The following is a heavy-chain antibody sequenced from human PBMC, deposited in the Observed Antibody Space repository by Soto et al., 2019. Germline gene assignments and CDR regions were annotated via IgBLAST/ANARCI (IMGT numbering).Heavy chain of an antibody. CDR3: ARGLILWFGELSRRGGYYYYMDV. D-gene: IGHD3-10*01. J-gene: IGHJ6*03. V-gene: IGHV4-34*01. CDR2: INDSGNI. CDR1: GGSFSGYQ. Sequence: QVQLQQWGAGLLKPSETLSLTCAVYGGSFSGYQWTWIRQTPGKGLEWIGEINDSGNINYNPSLKSRFTILLDTPKKQISLKLSSVTAADSAMYYCARGLILWFGELSRRGGYYYYMDVWGKGTTVTVSS.